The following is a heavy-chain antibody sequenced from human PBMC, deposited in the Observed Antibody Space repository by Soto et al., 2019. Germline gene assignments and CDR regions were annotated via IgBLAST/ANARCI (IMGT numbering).Heavy chain of an antibody. CDR2: ISSSSYI. CDR3: ANLYYIAVAGTSGY. CDR1: GFTFSSYS. D-gene: IGHD6-19*01. J-gene: IGHJ4*02. Sequence: GGSLRLSCAASGFTFSSYSMNWVRQAPGKGLEWVSSISSSSYIYYADSVKGRFTISRDNSKNTLYLQMNSLRAEDTAVYYCANLYYIAVAGTSGYWGQGTLVTVSS. V-gene: IGHV3-21*04.